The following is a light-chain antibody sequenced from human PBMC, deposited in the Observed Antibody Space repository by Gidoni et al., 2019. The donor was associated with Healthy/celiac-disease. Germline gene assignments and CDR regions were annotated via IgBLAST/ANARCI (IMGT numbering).Light chain of an antibody. CDR1: QSVSSY. CDR2: DAS. J-gene: IGKJ2*01. V-gene: IGKV3-11*01. Sequence: EIVLTQSPATLSLSPGERATLSCRASQSVSSYLAWYQQKPGQAPRLLIYDASNRATGIPARFSGSGSGTDFTLTIGSLEPEDLAVYYCQQRSNWPPYTFGQGTKLEIK. CDR3: QQRSNWPPYT.